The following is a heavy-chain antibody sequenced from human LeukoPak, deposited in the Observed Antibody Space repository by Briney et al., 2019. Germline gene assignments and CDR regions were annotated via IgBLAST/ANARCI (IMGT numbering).Heavy chain of an antibody. CDR1: GGSISSYY. J-gene: IGHJ6*03. CDR3: ARGYLLLAFYMDL. V-gene: IGHV4-4*07. CDR2: IYTSGTT. Sequence: SETLSLTCTVSGGSISSYYGSSIRQPAGKGLEWIGRIYTSGTTNYNPSLKSRVTMSVDTSKKQFSLKLSSVTAADTAIYYCARGYLLLAFYMDLWGEGTTVTVSS. D-gene: IGHD2-15*01.